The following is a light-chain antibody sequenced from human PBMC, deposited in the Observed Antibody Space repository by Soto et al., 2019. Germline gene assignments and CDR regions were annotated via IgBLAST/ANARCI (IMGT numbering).Light chain of an antibody. CDR2: EVS. CDR1: SSDIGAYNY. J-gene: IGLJ2*01. CDR3: SSYISSSVLDVV. V-gene: IGLV2-14*01. Sequence: QSALTQPASVSGSPGQSITIFCSGTSSDIGAYNYVSWYQQHPGKAPKLMIYEVSHRPSGVSDRFSGSKSGSTASLTISGLQAEDEADYYCSSYISSSVLDVVFGGGTKLTVL.